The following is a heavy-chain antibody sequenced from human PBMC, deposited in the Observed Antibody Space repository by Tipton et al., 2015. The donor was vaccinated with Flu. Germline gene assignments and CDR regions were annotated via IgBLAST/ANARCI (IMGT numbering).Heavy chain of an antibody. J-gene: IGHJ4*02. Sequence: TLSLTCTVSGGSISSYYWSWIRQPAGKGLEWIGRVYSSGSTNYSPSLKSRVTMSIDTSKNQFSLKLNSVTAADTAVYYCARGSGSGTYVIFDYWGQGTQVTVSS. V-gene: IGHV4-4*07. CDR2: VYSSGST. D-gene: IGHD3-10*01. CDR1: GGSISSYY. CDR3: ARGSGSGTYVIFDY.